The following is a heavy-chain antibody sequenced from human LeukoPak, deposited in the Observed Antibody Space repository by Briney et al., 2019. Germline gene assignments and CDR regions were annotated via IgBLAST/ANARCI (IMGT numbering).Heavy chain of an antibody. CDR3: TRDLTTSGPIAS. CDR2: IDPNSGGT. CDR1: GYTFTDYA. J-gene: IGHJ4*02. V-gene: IGHV1-2*06. D-gene: IGHD3-9*01. Sequence: ASVKVSCKASGYTFTDYAMHWVRQAPGQGLEWMGRIDPNSGGTHYPQKFQGRVTVTRDTSSTTAYMELSRLTSDDTAIYFCTRDLTTSGPIASGGEGTLVTVPA.